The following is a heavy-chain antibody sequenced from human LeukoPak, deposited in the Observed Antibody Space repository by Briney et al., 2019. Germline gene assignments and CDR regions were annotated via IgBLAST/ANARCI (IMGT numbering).Heavy chain of an antibody. Sequence: SETLSLTCTVSGGSISFYYWSWIRQPAGKGLERIGRMYTSGSSNYNPSLKSRVTMSVDTSKNRFSLKLSSVTAADTAVYYCATSLKYGFFDYWGQGTLVTVSS. V-gene: IGHV4-4*07. CDR1: GGSISFYY. D-gene: IGHD3-10*01. J-gene: IGHJ4*02. CDR2: MYTSGSS. CDR3: ATSLKYGFFDY.